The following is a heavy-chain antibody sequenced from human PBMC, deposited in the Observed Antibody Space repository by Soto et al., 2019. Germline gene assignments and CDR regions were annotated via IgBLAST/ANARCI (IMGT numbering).Heavy chain of an antibody. D-gene: IGHD2-15*01. Sequence: SLRLSCAASGFTFSTYGMHWVRQAPGKGLEWVAVISYDGTNKYYADSVKGRFTISRDNSKNTMYLQMNSLRAEETAMYYCAKDRGGYCSGISCFPFDHWGQGTQVTVSS. J-gene: IGHJ4*02. CDR3: AKDRGGYCSGISCFPFDH. V-gene: IGHV3-30*18. CDR1: GFTFSTYG. CDR2: ISYDGTNK.